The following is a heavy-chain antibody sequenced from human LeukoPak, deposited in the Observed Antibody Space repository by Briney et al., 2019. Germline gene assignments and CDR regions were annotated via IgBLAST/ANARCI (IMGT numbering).Heavy chain of an antibody. CDR1: GGSISSYY. CDR2: IYHSGST. D-gene: IGHD6-6*01. Sequence: SETLSLTCTVSGGSISSYYWSWIRQPPGKGLERIGYIYHSGSTYYNPSLKSRVTISVDRSKNQFSLKLSSVTAADTAVYYCAREGIAARYFDYWGQGTLVTVSS. J-gene: IGHJ4*02. V-gene: IGHV4-59*12. CDR3: AREGIAARYFDY.